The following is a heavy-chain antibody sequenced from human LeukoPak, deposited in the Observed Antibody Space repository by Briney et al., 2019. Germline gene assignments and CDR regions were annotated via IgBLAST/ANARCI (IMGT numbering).Heavy chain of an antibody. Sequence: SETLSLTCTVSGGSISSYYWSWIRQPPGKGLEWIGYIYYSGSTNYNPSLKSRVTISVDTSKNQFSLKLSSVTAADTAVYYCARDSSGPGGWFDPWGQGTLVTVSS. V-gene: IGHV4-59*01. J-gene: IGHJ5*02. CDR2: IYYSGST. CDR1: GGSISSYY. D-gene: IGHD6-19*01. CDR3: ARDSSGPGGWFDP.